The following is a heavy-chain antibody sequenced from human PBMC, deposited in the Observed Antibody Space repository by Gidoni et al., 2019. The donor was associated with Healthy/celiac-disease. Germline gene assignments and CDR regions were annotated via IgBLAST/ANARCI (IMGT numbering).Heavy chain of an antibody. Sequence: QVQLQESGPGLVKPSGTLSLTCAVSGGAISSSNWWSWVRQPPGKGLEWIGEIYHSGSTNYNPSLTSRVTLSVDKSKNPFSLKLSSVTAADTAVYYCARNRYIRFPRGGYGMDVWGQGTTVTVSS. J-gene: IGHJ6*02. CDR1: GGAISSSNW. CDR2: IYHSGST. D-gene: IGHD3-3*01. V-gene: IGHV4-4*02. CDR3: ARNRYIRFPRGGYGMDV.